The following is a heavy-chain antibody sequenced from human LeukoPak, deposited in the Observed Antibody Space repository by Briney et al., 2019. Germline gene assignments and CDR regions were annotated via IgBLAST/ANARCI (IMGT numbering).Heavy chain of an antibody. Sequence: PGGSLRLSCAASGFTFSSYSMNWVRQAPGKGLEWASSISSSSSYIYYADSVKGRFAISRDNAKNSLYLQMNSLRAEDTAVYYCARARPNKRFDYWGQGTLVTVSS. CDR1: GFTFSSYS. D-gene: IGHD1/OR15-1a*01. V-gene: IGHV3-21*01. J-gene: IGHJ4*02. CDR3: ARARPNKRFDY. CDR2: ISSSSSYI.